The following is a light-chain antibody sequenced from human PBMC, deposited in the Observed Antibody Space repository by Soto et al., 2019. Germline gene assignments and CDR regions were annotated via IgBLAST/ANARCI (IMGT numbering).Light chain of an antibody. CDR3: CSYAGSDNV. Sequence: QSALTQPPSASGSPGQSVTISCTGTSSDVGGYNYVSWYQQHPGKAPKLMIYEVSKRPSGVPDRFSGSKSGNTASLTVPGVEAEDEDDYYCCSYAGSDNVFGTGTKLTVL. CDR2: EVS. J-gene: IGLJ1*01. V-gene: IGLV2-8*01. CDR1: SSDVGGYNY.